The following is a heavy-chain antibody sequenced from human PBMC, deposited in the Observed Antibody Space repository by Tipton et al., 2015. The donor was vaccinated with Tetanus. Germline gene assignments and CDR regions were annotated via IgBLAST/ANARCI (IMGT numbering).Heavy chain of an antibody. D-gene: IGHD2-15*01. Sequence: CAASGFIFSSYGIHWVRQAPGKGLERVAVSWYDGTDKYYADSVKGRFTISRDNYKNTLYLQMNSLRAEDTAVYYCAREADCSGGSCFSGDFDNWGQGTQVTVSS. V-gene: IGHV3-33*01. J-gene: IGHJ4*02. CDR1: GFIFSSYG. CDR2: SWYDGTDK. CDR3: AREADCSGGSCFSGDFDN.